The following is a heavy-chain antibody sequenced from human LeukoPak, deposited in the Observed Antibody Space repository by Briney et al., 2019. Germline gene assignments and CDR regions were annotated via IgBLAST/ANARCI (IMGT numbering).Heavy chain of an antibody. CDR3: ARDFYDKPHHDAFDI. D-gene: IGHD2/OR15-2a*01. Sequence: GASVKVSCKASGYTFTGYYMHWVRQAPGQGLEWMGWINPNSGGTNYAQKFQGRVTMIRDTSISTAYMELSRLRSDDTAVYYCARDFYDKPHHDAFDIWGQGTMVTVSS. CDR1: GYTFTGYY. J-gene: IGHJ3*02. CDR2: INPNSGGT. V-gene: IGHV1-2*02.